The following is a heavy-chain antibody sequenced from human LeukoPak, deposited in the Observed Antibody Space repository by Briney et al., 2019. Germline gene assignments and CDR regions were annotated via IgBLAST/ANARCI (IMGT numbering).Heavy chain of an antibody. V-gene: IGHV3-48*03. CDR1: GFIFSSYE. D-gene: IGHD3-3*01. CDR2: TSSSGSTI. Sequence: GGSLRLSCAVSGFIFSSYEMNWVRQAPGKGLEWVSYTSSSGSTIYYADSVKGRFTISRDYAKNSLFLQMNSLRAEDTAVYYCAKDRYYDFWSGFIDYWGQGTLVTVSS. J-gene: IGHJ4*02. CDR3: AKDRYYDFWSGFIDY.